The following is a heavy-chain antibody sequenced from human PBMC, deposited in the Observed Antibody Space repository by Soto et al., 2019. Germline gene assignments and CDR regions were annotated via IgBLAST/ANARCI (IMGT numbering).Heavy chain of an antibody. CDR2: IKQDGSEK. CDR1: GFTFSSYW. V-gene: IGHV3-7*01. Sequence: GGSLRLSCAASGFTFSSYWMSWVRQAPGKGLEWVANIKQDGSEKYYVDSVKGRFTISRDNAKNSLYLQMNSLRAEDTAVYYCARTKALDYGSGTDSPDYWGQGTLVTVSS. CDR3: ARTKALDYGSGTDSPDY. J-gene: IGHJ4*02. D-gene: IGHD3-10*01.